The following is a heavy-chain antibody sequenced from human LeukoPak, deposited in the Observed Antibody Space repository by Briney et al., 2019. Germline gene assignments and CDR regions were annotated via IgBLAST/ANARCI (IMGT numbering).Heavy chain of an antibody. J-gene: IGHJ5*02. CDR3: AKGSGSGWYGWFAP. CDR1: GFTLSDYA. D-gene: IGHD6-19*01. CDR2: SEASGGAT. Sequence: PGESLRLSCAASGFTLSDYAMYWVRQAPGKGLEWVSSSEASGGATYYADSVKGRFTISRDNSKNTFYLQMNSLRAEDTAVYYCAKGSGSGWYGWFAPWGQGTLVTVSS. V-gene: IGHV3-23*01.